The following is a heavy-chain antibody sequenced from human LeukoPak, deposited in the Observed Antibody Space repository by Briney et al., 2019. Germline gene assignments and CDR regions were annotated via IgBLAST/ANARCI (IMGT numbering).Heavy chain of an antibody. CDR3: AAQTTVGY. D-gene: IGHD4-23*01. CDR2: IKGDGSAK. J-gene: IGHJ4*02. Sequence: GGSLRLACAASGFAFSDSWMTWIRQAPGKGLEWVAFIKGDGSAKKYVDSVKGRFTIFRDNAKNSLYLQMNSLRAEDTAVYYCAAQTTVGYWGQGTLVTVSS. V-gene: IGHV3-7*01. CDR1: GFAFSDSW.